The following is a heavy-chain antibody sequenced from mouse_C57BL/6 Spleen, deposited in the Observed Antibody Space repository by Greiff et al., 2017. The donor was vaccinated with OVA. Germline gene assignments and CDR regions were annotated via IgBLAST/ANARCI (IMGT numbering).Heavy chain of an antibody. D-gene: IGHD2-1*01. J-gene: IGHJ3*01. Sequence: QVQLKQSGAELVKPGASVKMSCKASGYTFTSYWITWVKQRPGHGLEWIGDIYPGSGSTNYNEKFKSKATLTVDTSSSTAYMQLSSLTSEDSAVYYCARSSRCYGNLFAYWGQGTLVTVSA. CDR2: IYPGSGST. CDR1: GYTFTSYW. V-gene: IGHV1-55*01. CDR3: ARSSRCYGNLFAY.